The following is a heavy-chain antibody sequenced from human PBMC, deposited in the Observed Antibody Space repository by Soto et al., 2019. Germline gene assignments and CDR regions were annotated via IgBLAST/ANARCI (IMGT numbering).Heavy chain of an antibody. CDR1: GYTFISYG. D-gene: IGHD1-1*01. Sequence: HVQLVQSGAEVKKPGASLKVSCKASGYTFISYGVSWVRQAPGQGLEWLGWISPYNGNTNYAQKFQGRITMTTDTSTSTVYMDLRSLRTDATDVYYCAREPPNWLTDAFDIWGQGTRVVVSS. V-gene: IGHV1-18*01. J-gene: IGHJ3*02. CDR3: AREPPNWLTDAFDI. CDR2: ISPYNGNT.